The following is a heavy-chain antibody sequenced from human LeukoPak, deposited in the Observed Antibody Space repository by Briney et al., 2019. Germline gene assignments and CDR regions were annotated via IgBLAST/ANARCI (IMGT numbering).Heavy chain of an antibody. CDR2: IDPTDSYT. V-gene: IGHV5-10-1*01. CDR1: GYSFTNYW. Sequence: GESLKISCKGSGYSFTNYWTTWVRQMPGKGLEWLGRIDPTDSYTNYSPSFQGHVTISADKSISTAYLQWSSLKTSDTAMYYCARHYGSGSPLDHWGQGTLVTVSS. J-gene: IGHJ4*02. D-gene: IGHD3-10*01. CDR3: ARHYGSGSPLDH.